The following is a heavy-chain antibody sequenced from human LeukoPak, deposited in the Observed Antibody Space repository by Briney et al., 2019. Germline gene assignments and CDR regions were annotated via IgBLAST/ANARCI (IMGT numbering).Heavy chain of an antibody. CDR2: IRYDGSNK. CDR3: AKETYGDYGAFDY. D-gene: IGHD4-17*01. Sequence: PGGSLRLSCAASGFTFSSYGMHWVRQAPGKGLEWVAFIRYDGSNKYYADSAKGRFTISRDNSKNTLYLQMNSLRAEDTAVYYCAKETYGDYGAFDYWGQGTLVTVSS. CDR1: GFTFSSYG. J-gene: IGHJ4*02. V-gene: IGHV3-30*02.